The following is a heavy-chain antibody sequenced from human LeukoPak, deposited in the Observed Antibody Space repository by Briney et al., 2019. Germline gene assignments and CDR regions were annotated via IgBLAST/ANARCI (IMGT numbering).Heavy chain of an antibody. V-gene: IGHV5-10-1*01. CDR1: GYTFTSYC. CDR2: IDPSDSYT. CDR3: ARALSTTLRFFDY. Sequence: GESLKLSCKGSGYTFTSYCISWVRPMPGKGLERMVRIDPSDSYTNYCPSFQGNVTISADKSISTAYLHCTTLKASDTAMYYCARALSTTLRFFDYWAQGTLVSVSS. D-gene: IGHD4-17*01. J-gene: IGHJ4*02.